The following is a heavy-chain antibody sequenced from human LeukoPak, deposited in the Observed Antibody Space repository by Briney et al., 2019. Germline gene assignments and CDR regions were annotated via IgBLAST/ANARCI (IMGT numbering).Heavy chain of an antibody. D-gene: IGHD6-19*01. CDR3: ARDGGDSSGWYYFDY. J-gene: IGHJ4*02. CDR2: IYHSGST. CDR1: GGSFSGYY. V-gene: IGHV4-34*01. Sequence: SETLSLTCAVYGGSFSGYYWSWIRQPPGKGLEWIGSIYHSGSTYYNPSLKSRVTISVDTSKNQFSLKLSSVTAADTAVYYCARDGGDSSGWYYFDYWGQGTLVTVSS.